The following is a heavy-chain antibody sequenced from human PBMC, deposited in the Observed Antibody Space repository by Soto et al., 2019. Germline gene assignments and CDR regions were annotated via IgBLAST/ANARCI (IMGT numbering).Heavy chain of an antibody. CDR3: VTGLVAAQSRGWYTVWPY. J-gene: IGHJ4*02. CDR1: GFTFSSYA. Sequence: GGSLRLSCSASGFTFSSYAMHWVRQAPGKGLEYVSAISSNGGSTYYADSVKGRFTISRDNSKNTLYLQMSSLRAEDTAVYYCVTGLVAAQSRGWYTVWPYWGQGTLVTVSS. D-gene: IGHD6-19*01. CDR2: ISSNGGST. V-gene: IGHV3-64D*06.